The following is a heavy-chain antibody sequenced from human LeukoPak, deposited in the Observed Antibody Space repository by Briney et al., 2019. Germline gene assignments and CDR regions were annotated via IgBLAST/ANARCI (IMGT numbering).Heavy chain of an antibody. CDR1: GFTFSSYC. D-gene: IGHD6-19*01. Sequence: GGSLRLSCAASGFTFSSYCMNWVRQAPGKGLEWVSSISSSSSYIYYADSVKGRFTISRDNAKNSLYLQMNSLRAEDTAVYYCARDRYSSGWAPFDYWGQGTLVTVSS. CDR3: ARDRYSSGWAPFDY. CDR2: ISSSSSYI. V-gene: IGHV3-21*01. J-gene: IGHJ4*02.